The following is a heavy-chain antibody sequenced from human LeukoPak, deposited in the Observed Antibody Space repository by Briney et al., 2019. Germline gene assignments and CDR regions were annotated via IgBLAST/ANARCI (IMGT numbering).Heavy chain of an antibody. D-gene: IGHD2-2*01. J-gene: IGHJ4*02. V-gene: IGHV3-9*01. CDR3: AKDREVVPAALIFDY. CDR1: GFTFDDYA. CDR2: ISWNSGSI. Sequence: PGRSLRLSCAASGFTFDDYAMHWVRHAPGKGLEWVSGISWNSGSIGYADSVKGRFTISRDNAKNSLYLQMNSLGAEDTAVYYCAKDREVVPAALIFDYWGQGTLVTVSS.